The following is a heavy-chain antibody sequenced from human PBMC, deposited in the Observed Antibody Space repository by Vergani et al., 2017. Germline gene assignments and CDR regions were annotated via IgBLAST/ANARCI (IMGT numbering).Heavy chain of an antibody. CDR2: IYTSEST. D-gene: IGHD3-10*01. CDR1: GGSISPYY. V-gene: IGHV4-4*07. J-gene: IGHJ4*02. CDR3: ASDRTMVRGASDPYYFDY. Sequence: QVQLQESGPGLVKPSETLSLTCIVSGGSISPYYWSWIRQPAGKGLEWIGRIYTSESTNYNPSLKSRVTISVDTSKNQFSLKLSSVTAADTAVYYCASDRTMVRGASDPYYFDYWGQGTLVTVSS.